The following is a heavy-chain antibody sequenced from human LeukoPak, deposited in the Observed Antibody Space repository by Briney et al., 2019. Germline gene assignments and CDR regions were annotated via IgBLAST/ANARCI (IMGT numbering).Heavy chain of an antibody. CDR1: GFTFSSYA. CDR2: ISCSSGST. CDR3: AKDPLVAAPFDY. Sequence: GVSLRLYCAAYGFTFSSYAMGWVRQAPGKGLKWVSAISCSSGSTYYADSVKGRFTISRDTSKNTLYLQMNSLRAEDTAVYYCAKDPLVAAPFDYWGQGTLVTVSS. J-gene: IGHJ4*02. D-gene: IGHD2-15*01. V-gene: IGHV3-23*01.